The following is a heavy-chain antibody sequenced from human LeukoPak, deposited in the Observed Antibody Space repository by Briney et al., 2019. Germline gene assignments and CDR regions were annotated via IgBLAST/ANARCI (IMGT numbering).Heavy chain of an antibody. CDR3: AKDKAPLYSGYDWDLDF. V-gene: IGHV3-9*01. D-gene: IGHD5-12*01. CDR1: GFTFHHYA. Sequence: GGSLRLSCAASGFTFHHYAIHWVRQVPGKGLEWVSGISWNSGSIGYVDSVKGRFTISRDNAKNSGYLQMNSLRAEDTALYYCAKDKAPLYSGYDWDLDFWGQGTLVTVSS. J-gene: IGHJ4*02. CDR2: ISWNSGSI.